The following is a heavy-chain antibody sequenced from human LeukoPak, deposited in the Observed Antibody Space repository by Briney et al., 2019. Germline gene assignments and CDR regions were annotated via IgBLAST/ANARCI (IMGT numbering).Heavy chain of an antibody. D-gene: IGHD2-21*02. J-gene: IGHJ4*02. CDR1: GASINSYY. Sequence: SETLSLTCSVSGASINSYYWNWIRQSPGKGLEWLGNIHYRGTTNYNPSLKSRVTLSLDSSKSQFALKVTSVTAADMAVYYCAREKPGHYYFDYWGQGTLVTVSS. CDR2: IHYRGTT. CDR3: AREKPGHYYFDY. V-gene: IGHV4-59*13.